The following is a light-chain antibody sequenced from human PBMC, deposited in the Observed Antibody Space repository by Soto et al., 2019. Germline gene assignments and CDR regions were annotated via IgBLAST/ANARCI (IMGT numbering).Light chain of an antibody. CDR1: QSVSSY. V-gene: IGKV3-11*01. Sequence: EIVLPQSPATLSLSPGERATLSCRAPQSVSSYLAWYQQKPGQAPRLLIYDASNRATGIPARFSGSGSGTDFTLTISSLEPEDFAVYYCQQRSNWPPWTFGQGTKVEIK. CDR2: DAS. J-gene: IGKJ1*01. CDR3: QQRSNWPPWT.